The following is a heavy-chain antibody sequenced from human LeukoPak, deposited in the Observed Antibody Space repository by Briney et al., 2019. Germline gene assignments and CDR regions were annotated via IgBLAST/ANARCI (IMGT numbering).Heavy chain of an antibody. CDR2: IHYSGIT. D-gene: IGHD2-8*01. CDR3: ARNAARDCTNTACWPRWFDP. V-gene: IGHV4-30-4*01. J-gene: IGHJ5*02. Sequence: SQTLSLTCTVSGGSISSGDYYWSWIRQPPGKGLEWIAYIHYSGITSYNTSLKSRVTISVDTSKNQFSLKLNSVTAADTAVYYCARNAARDCTNTACWPRWFDPWGQGTLVTVSS. CDR1: GGSISSGDYY.